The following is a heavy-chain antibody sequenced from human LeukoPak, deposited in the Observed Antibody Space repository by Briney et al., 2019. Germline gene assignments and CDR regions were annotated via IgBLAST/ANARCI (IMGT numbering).Heavy chain of an antibody. CDR1: GGTFSSYA. J-gene: IGHJ4*02. V-gene: IGHV1-69*06. CDR3: ARYYYGSGSFFDY. D-gene: IGHD3-10*01. CDR2: IIPIFGTA. Sequence: ASVKVSCKASGGTFSSYAISWVRQAPGQGLEWMGGIIPIFGTANYAQKFQGRVTITADKSTSTAYMELSSLRSEDKAVYYCARYYYGSGSFFDYWGQGTLVTVSS.